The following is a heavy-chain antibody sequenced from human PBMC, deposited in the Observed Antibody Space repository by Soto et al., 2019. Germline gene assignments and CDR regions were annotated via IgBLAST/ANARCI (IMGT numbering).Heavy chain of an antibody. CDR2: IGYDGNNK. CDR1: GFTFSNYG. V-gene: IGHV3-33*01. J-gene: IGHJ6*02. CDR3: ARDLQRIIPNTPRWGMDV. D-gene: IGHD2-15*01. Sequence: QVQLVESGGGVVQPGRSLRLSCAASGFTFSNYGMHWVRQAPGKVLEWVAVIGYDGNNKYYADSVKGRFTISRDSSKHTVYMQMNSLRAEATAVYYRARDLQRIIPNTPRWGMDVWGQGTTVTVSS.